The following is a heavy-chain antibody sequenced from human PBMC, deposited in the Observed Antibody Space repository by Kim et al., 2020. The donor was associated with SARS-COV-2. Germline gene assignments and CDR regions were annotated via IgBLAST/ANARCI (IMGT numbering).Heavy chain of an antibody. CDR3: ARVGRGVTVTTRWFDP. V-gene: IGHV4-61*01. CDR1: GGSVSSGSYY. D-gene: IGHD4-17*01. CDR2: IYYSGST. Sequence: SETLSLTCTVSGGSVSSGSYYWSWIRQPPGKGLEWIGYIYYSGSTNYNPSLKSRVTISVDTSKNQFSLKLSSVTAADTAVYYCARVGRGVTVTTRWFDPWGQGTLVTVSS. J-gene: IGHJ5*02.